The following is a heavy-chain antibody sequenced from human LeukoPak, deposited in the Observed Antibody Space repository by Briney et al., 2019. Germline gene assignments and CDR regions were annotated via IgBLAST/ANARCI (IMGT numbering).Heavy chain of an antibody. CDR2: IRSKAYGGTT. D-gene: IGHD2-15*01. Sequence: GGSLRLSCTASGFTFGDYAMSWVRQAPGKGLEWVGFIRSKAYGGTTEYAASVKGRFTISRDDSKSIAYLQMNSLKTEDTAVYYCSVAATSYYYYYYYMDVWGKGTTVTISS. J-gene: IGHJ6*03. CDR1: GFTFGDYA. CDR3: SVAATSYYYYYYYMDV. V-gene: IGHV3-49*04.